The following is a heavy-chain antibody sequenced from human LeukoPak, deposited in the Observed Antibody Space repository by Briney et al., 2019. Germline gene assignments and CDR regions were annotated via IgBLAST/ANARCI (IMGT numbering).Heavy chain of an antibody. Sequence: GGSLRLSCAASGFTFSTSAMNWVRQVPGKGLEWVSSIDYDSSHIYYAASVRGRFTISRDNARDSVYLQMDSLRVEDTAVYYCTRDPLRYLRVGHYDYWGQGTLVTVSS. CDR3: TRDPLRYLRVGHYDY. CDR2: IDYDSSHI. V-gene: IGHV3-21*01. CDR1: GFTFSTSA. J-gene: IGHJ4*02. D-gene: IGHD3-9*01.